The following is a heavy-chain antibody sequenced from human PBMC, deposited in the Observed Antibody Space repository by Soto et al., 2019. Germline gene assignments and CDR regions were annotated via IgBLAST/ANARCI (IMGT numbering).Heavy chain of an antibody. V-gene: IGHV1-69*06. D-gene: IGHD3-3*01. Sequence: QVQLVQSGAEVKKPGSSVKVSCKASGATFTTYAFNWVRQAPGQGLEWMGGIVTFTGTTKYAQMFQGRVTITADKSTSTTYLELSSLTSGDTAVYYCATLPKSGTYFKFDYWGQGTLVTVSS. J-gene: IGHJ4*02. CDR3: ATLPKSGTYFKFDY. CDR2: IVTFTGTT. CDR1: GATFTTYA.